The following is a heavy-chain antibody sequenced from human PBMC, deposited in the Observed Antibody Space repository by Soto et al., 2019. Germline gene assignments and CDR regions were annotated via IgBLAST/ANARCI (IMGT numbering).Heavy chain of an antibody. CDR1: GCTFSSYA. Sequence: SVKVSCKASGCTFSSYAISWVRQAPGQGLEWMGGIIPIFGTANYAQKFQGRVTITADESTSKAYMELSSLRSEDTAVYYCARDSWLAERNYLDYWGQGTLITFSS. V-gene: IGHV1-69*13. CDR3: ARDSWLAERNYLDY. J-gene: IGHJ4*02. D-gene: IGHD5-12*01. CDR2: IIPIFGTA.